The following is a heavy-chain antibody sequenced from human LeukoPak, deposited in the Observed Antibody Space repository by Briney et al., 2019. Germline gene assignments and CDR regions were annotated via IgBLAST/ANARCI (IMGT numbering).Heavy chain of an antibody. J-gene: IGHJ5*02. CDR1: GYTFTSYY. V-gene: IGHV1-46*01. CDR3: ARGKTTKYCSSTSCRNWFDP. CDR2: INPSGGST. D-gene: IGHD2-2*01. Sequence: GASVKVSCKASGYTFTSYYMHWVRQAPGQGLEWMGIINPSGGSTSYAQKFQGRVTMTRDTSTSTVYMELSSLRSDDTAVYYCARGKTTKYCSSTSCRNWFDPWGQGTLVTVSS.